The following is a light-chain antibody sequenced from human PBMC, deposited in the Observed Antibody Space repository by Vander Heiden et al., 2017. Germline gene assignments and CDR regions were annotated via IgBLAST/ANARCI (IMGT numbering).Light chain of an antibody. CDR3: QQYNSYSLWT. V-gene: IGKV1-5*03. J-gene: IGKJ1*01. CDR2: KAS. Sequence: DIQMTQSPSTLSASVGDRVTITCRDSQSISSWLAWYQQKPGKAPKLLIYKASSLESGVPSRFSGSGSGTEFTLTISSLQPDDFATYYCQQYNSYSLWTFGQGTKVEIK. CDR1: QSISSW.